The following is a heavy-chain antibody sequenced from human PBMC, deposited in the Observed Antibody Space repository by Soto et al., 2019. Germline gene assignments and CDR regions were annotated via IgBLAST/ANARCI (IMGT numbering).Heavy chain of an antibody. CDR2: ISYNGDKT. V-gene: IGHV3-30*18. J-gene: IGHJ4*02. D-gene: IGHD6-6*01. CDR1: GFSFNTYG. Sequence: QVQLLESGGGVVQPGRSLRLSCAASGFSFNTYGMHWVRQAPGKGLEWVAVISYNGDKTFYADSVKGRFTISRDNSQSTLYLQMNSLRPEDTAVYYCAKDRIRGTSYFDYWDQGTMVTVSS. CDR3: AKDRIRGTSYFDY.